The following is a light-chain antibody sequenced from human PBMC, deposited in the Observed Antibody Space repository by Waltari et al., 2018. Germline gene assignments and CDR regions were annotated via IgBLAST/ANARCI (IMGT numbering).Light chain of an antibody. Sequence: QSALTQPASVSGSPGQSITISCTGTSSDVGGYNYVSWYQQHPGKAPKLRIYDVSNRPSGVSNRFSGSKYGNTASLTISGLQAEDEADYYCSSYTSSSTNYVFGTGTKVTVL. CDR1: SSDVGGYNY. V-gene: IGLV2-14*03. CDR3: SSYTSSSTNYV. J-gene: IGLJ1*01. CDR2: DVS.